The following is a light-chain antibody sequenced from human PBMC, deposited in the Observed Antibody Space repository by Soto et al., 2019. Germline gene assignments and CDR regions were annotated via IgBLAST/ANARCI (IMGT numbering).Light chain of an antibody. CDR1: QTVSNNY. CDR3: QHYGSSSSWT. CDR2: GAS. J-gene: IGKJ1*01. Sequence: EIVLTQSPGTVSLAPGERATLSCRASQTVSNNYLAWYQQKPGQAPRLLVYGASSRATGIPDRFSGSGSGTVFTLTINRLEPDDFAVYYCQHYGSSSSWTFGQGTKVDVK. V-gene: IGKV3-20*01.